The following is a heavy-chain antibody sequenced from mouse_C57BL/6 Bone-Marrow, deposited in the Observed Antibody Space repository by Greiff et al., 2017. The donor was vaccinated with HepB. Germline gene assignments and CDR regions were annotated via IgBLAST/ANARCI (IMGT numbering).Heavy chain of an antibody. D-gene: IGHD1-1*01. CDR3: ARGDYGSSYEDYFDY. V-gene: IGHV5-16*01. CDR2: INYDGSST. J-gene: IGHJ2*01. Sequence: EVKLVESEGGLVQPGSSMKLSCTASGFTFSDYYMAWVRQVPEKGLEWVANINYDGSSTYYLDSLKSRFIISRDNAKNILYLQMSSLKSEDTATYYCARGDYGSSYEDYFDYWGQGTTLTVSS. CDR1: GFTFSDYY.